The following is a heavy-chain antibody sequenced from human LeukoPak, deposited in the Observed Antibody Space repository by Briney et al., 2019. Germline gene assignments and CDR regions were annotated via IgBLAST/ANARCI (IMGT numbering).Heavy chain of an antibody. CDR3: ARDTRGGHDLVYFDY. CDR2: IIPIFGTA. CDR1: GGTFSSYA. J-gene: IGHJ4*02. D-gene: IGHD5-12*01. Sequence: AASVKVSCKASGGTFSSYAISWVRQAPGQGLEWMGGIIPIFGTANYAQKFQGRVTITADESTSTAYMELSSLRSGDTAVYYCARDTRGGHDLVYFDYWGQGTLVTVSS. V-gene: IGHV1-69*13.